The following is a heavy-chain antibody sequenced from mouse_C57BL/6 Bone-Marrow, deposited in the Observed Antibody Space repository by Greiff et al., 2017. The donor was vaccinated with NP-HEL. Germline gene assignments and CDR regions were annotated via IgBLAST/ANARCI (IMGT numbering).Heavy chain of an antibody. Sequence: VQLQQPGAELVMPGASVKLSCKASGYTFTSYWMHWVKQRPGQGLEWIGEIDPSDSYTNYNQKFKGKSTLTVDKSSSTAYMQLRSLTAEDSAVYYCARDYYDYDWPYYFDYWGQGTTLTVSS. CDR1: GYTFTSYW. V-gene: IGHV1-69*01. CDR2: IDPSDSYT. J-gene: IGHJ2*01. CDR3: ARDYYDYDWPYYFDY. D-gene: IGHD2-4*01.